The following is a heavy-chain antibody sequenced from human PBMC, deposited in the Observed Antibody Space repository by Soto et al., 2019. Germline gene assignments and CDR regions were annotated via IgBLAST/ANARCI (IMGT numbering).Heavy chain of an antibody. D-gene: IGHD5-12*01. CDR2: IIPIFGTA. CDR1: GGTFSSYA. V-gene: IGHV1-69*12. J-gene: IGHJ6*02. CDR3: ARDEGEMATITSYYYYGMDV. Sequence: QVQLVQSGAEVKKPGSSVKVSCKASGGTFSSYAISWVRQAPGQGLEWMGGIIPIFGTANYAQKFQGRVTITADESTSTAYMELSSLRSEDTAVYYCARDEGEMATITSYYYYGMDVWGQGTTVTVSS.